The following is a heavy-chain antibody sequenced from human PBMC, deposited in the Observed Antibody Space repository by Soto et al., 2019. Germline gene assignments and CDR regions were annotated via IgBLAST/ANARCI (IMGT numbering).Heavy chain of an antibody. D-gene: IGHD6-13*01. CDR3: ARKVAAGTSGWFDP. V-gene: IGHV1-18*01. CDR1: GYTFTSYG. J-gene: IGHJ5*02. CDR2: ISAYNGNT. Sequence: ASVKVSCKASGYTFTSYGIHWVRQAPGQRLEWMGWISAYNGNTNYAQKLQGRVTMTTDTSTSTAYMELRSLKSDDTAVYYCARKVAAGTSGWFDPWGQGTLVTVSS.